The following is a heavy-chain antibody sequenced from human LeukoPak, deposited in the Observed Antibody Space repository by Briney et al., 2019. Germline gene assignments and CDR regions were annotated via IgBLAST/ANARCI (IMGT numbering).Heavy chain of an antibody. D-gene: IGHD2-2*01. CDR2: INSDGSST. Sequence: PGGSLRLSCAASGFTFSSYWMHWVRQAPGKGLVWVSRINSDGSSTSYADSVKGRFTISRDNSKNTLYLQMNSLRAEDTAVYYCAREAYHCSSTSCYFDYWGQGTLVTVSS. CDR1: GFTFSSYW. V-gene: IGHV3-74*01. J-gene: IGHJ4*02. CDR3: AREAYHCSSTSCYFDY.